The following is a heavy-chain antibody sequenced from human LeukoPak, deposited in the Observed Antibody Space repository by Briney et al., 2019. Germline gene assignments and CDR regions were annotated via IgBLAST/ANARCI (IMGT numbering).Heavy chain of an antibody. D-gene: IGHD3-22*01. CDR3: AKADYYDSSGYFWFDP. J-gene: IGHJ5*02. CDR1: GFTFSSYA. CDR2: ISGSGGST. Sequence: GGSLRLSCAASGFTFSSYAMSWVRQAPGKGLEWVSAISGSGGSTYYADSVKGRFTISRDNSKNTLYLQMKSLRAEDTAVYYCAKADYYDSSGYFWFDPWGQGTLVTVSS. V-gene: IGHV3-23*01.